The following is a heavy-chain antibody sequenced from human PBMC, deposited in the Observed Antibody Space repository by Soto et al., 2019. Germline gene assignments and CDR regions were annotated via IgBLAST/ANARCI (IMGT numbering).Heavy chain of an antibody. Sequence: ASVKVSCKASGYTFTGYYMHWVRQAPGQGLEWMGWINPNSGGTNYAQKFQGWVTMTRDTSISTAYMELSRLRSDDTAVYYCARAMEGLSRGGTRYSGTYTEYYSGMDVWGEGTTVAGYS. CDR2: INPNSGGT. CDR3: ARAMEGLSRGGTRYSGTYTEYYSGMDV. CDR1: GYTFTGYY. J-gene: IGHJ6*04. V-gene: IGHV1-2*04. D-gene: IGHD1-26*01.